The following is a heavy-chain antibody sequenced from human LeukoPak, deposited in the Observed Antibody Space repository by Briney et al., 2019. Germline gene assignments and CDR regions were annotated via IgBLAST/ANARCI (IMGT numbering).Heavy chain of an antibody. D-gene: IGHD3-10*01. CDR3: ARAVTYFYGSVTYDWFNP. Sequence: GGSLRLSCAASGFTFSSYWMHWVRQTPGKGLVWISRIKSDGSTIYADSVKGRFTISRDNAKNTLYLQMNSLRAEDTAIYYCARAVTYFYGSVTYDWFNPWGQGTLVTVSS. CDR2: IKSDGST. CDR1: GFTFSSYW. J-gene: IGHJ5*02. V-gene: IGHV3-74*01.